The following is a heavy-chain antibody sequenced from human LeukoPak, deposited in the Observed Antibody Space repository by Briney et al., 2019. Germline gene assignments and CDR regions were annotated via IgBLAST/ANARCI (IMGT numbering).Heavy chain of an antibody. Sequence: PGGSLRLSCAASGFTFSSYAMSWVRQAPGKGLEWVSAISGSGGSTYYADSVKGRFTISRDNSKNTLYLQMNSLRGEDTAVYYCAIDYGDYSNYFDHWAEGTLVTVSS. CDR1: GFTFSSYA. CDR2: ISGSGGST. J-gene: IGHJ4*02. D-gene: IGHD4-17*01. CDR3: AIDYGDYSNYFDH. V-gene: IGHV3-23*01.